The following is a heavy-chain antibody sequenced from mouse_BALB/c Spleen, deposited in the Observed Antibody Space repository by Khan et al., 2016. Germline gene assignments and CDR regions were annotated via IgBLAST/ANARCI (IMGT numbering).Heavy chain of an antibody. Sequence: ALLQQSGPELVKPGVSVKISCKASGYSFTGYFMNWVKQSHGKSLEWIGRINHYNGDTFYHQMFKGTATLPVDKSSSTAGMELLSLTSEDSAVYYCGRHSLRLQAMDYWGQGTSVTVSS. V-gene: IGHV1-37*01. CDR2: INHYNGDT. D-gene: IGHD1-2*01. J-gene: IGHJ4*01. CDR3: GRHSLRLQAMDY. CDR1: GYSFTGYF.